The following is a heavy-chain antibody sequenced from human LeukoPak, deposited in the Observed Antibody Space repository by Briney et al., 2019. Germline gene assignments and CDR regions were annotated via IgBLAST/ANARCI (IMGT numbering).Heavy chain of an antibody. J-gene: IGHJ5*02. V-gene: IGHV4-34*01. CDR2: INHSGST. CDR3: ARRCGSTSCPFDP. D-gene: IGHD2-2*01. CDR1: GGSFSGYY. Sequence: SETLSLTCAVYGGSFSGYYWSWIRQPPGKGLEWIGEINHSGSTNYNPSLKSRVTISVDTSKNQFSLKLSSVTAADTAVYYCARRCGSTSCPFDPWGQGTLVTVSS.